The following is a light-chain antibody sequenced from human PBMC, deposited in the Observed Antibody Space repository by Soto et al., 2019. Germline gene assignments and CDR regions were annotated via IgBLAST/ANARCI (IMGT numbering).Light chain of an antibody. CDR1: SSDVGGYNY. V-gene: IGLV2-14*01. Sequence: QSALTQPASVSGSPGQSITISCTGTSSDVGGYNYVSWYQQHPGKAPKLMIYDVSNRPSGVSNRFSGSKSGNTASLTISGLQAEDEADYYCSSYTGSSIVVFGGGTQLTVL. J-gene: IGLJ2*01. CDR2: DVS. CDR3: SSYTGSSIVV.